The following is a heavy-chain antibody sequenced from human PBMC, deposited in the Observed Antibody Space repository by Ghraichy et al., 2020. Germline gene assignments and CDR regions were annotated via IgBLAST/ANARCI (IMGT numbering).Heavy chain of an antibody. CDR3: ARVRDLFLTEGYFDY. CDR1: GFTFSSYA. V-gene: IGHV3-64*01. D-gene: IGHD3-9*01. J-gene: IGHJ4*02. CDR2: ISSNGGST. Sequence: GGSLRLSCAASGFTFSSYAMHWVRQAPGKGLEYVSAISSNGGSTYYANSVKGRFTISRDNSKNTLYLQMGSLRAEDMAVYYCARVRDLFLTEGYFDYWGQGTLVTVSS.